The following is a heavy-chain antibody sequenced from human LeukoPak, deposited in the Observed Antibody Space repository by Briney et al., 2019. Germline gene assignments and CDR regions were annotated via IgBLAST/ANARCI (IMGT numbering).Heavy chain of an antibody. Sequence: SETLSLTCTVSGGSISSSNYYWGWIRQPPGKGLEWIGSIYYSGSTYYNPSLKSRVTISVDTSKNQFSLKLSSVTAADTAVYYCARMYSSGWYPDGGADYWGQGTLVTVSS. CDR2: IYYSGST. J-gene: IGHJ4*02. CDR3: ARMYSSGWYPDGGADY. CDR1: GGSISSSNYY. D-gene: IGHD6-19*01. V-gene: IGHV4-39*07.